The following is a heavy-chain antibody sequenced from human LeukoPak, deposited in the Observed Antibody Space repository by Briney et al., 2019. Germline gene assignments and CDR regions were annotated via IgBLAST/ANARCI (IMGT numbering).Heavy chain of an antibody. CDR3: ARGRSAVARYISSGWKQRPQNYLDY. J-gene: IGHJ4*02. CDR2: IYYSGST. V-gene: IGHV4-61*01. CDR1: GGSVSSGSYY. Sequence: PSETLSLTCTVSGGSVSSGSYYWSWIRQPPGKGLEWIGYIYYSGSTNYNPSLKSRVTISVDTSKNQFSLKLSSVTAADTAVYYCARGRSAVARYISSGWKQRPQNYLDYWGQGTPVTVSS. D-gene: IGHD6-19*01.